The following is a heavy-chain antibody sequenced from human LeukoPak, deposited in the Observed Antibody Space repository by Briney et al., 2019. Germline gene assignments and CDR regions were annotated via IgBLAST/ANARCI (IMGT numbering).Heavy chain of an antibody. V-gene: IGHV4-38-2*02. CDR1: GYSMTTGYY. CDR3: ARDFYSSGWYNYYYMDV. D-gene: IGHD6-19*01. CDR2: TDHSGTT. Sequence: SETLSLTCTVSGYSMTTGYYWGWIRQPPGKGLEWIGTTDHSGTTYYNPSLKSQVTISVDTSKNQFSLKLNSVTAADTAVYYCARDFYSSGWYNYYYMDVWGKGTTVTVSS. J-gene: IGHJ6*03.